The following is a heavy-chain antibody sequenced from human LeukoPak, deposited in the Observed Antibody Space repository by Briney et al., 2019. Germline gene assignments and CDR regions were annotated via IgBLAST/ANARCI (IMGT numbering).Heavy chain of an antibody. CDR1: GYTFTSYG. V-gene: IGHV1-18*01. J-gene: IGHJ3*02. Sequence: ASVKVSCKASGYTFTSYGNSWVRQAPGQGLEWMGWISAYNGNTNYAQKLQGRVTMTTDTSTSTAYMELRSLRSDDTAVYYCARASSSGWDDAFDIWGQGTMVTVSS. D-gene: IGHD6-19*01. CDR2: ISAYNGNT. CDR3: ARASSSGWDDAFDI.